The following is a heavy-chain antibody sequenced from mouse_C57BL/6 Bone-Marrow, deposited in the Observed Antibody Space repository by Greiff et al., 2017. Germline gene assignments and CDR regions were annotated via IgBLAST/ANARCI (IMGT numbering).Heavy chain of an antibody. CDR1: GYKFTDYY. Sequence: EVQLQQSGPELVKPGASVKFSCKASGYKFTDYYMHWVKQSPGKSLEWIGDIDPKDGGTSYNQKFQGKATMAVDKSSSAAYMELRSLTSEDSAVYYCAREYNESFGYWGQGTTLTVSS. D-gene: IGHD5-1*01. CDR3: AREYNESFGY. V-gene: IGHV1-26*01. CDR2: IDPKDGGT. J-gene: IGHJ2*01.